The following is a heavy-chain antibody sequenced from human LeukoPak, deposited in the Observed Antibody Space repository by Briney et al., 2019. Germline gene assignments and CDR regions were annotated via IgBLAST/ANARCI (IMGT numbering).Heavy chain of an antibody. CDR1: EFTFSSYS. J-gene: IGHJ4*02. V-gene: IGHV3-21*01. CDR2: IGSSSTHI. CDR3: ARGVSYRVVVTATDFDY. Sequence: GGSLRLSCAASEFTFSSYSMNWVRQAPGRGLEWVSSIGSSSTHIYYADSVKGRFTISRDNAKNSLYLQMNSLRAEDTAVYYCARGVSYRVVVTATDFDYWGQGTLVTVSS. D-gene: IGHD2-21*02.